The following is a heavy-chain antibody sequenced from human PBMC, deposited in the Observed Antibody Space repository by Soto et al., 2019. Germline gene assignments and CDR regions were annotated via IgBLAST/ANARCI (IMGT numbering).Heavy chain of an antibody. V-gene: IGHV3-53*01. D-gene: IGHD5-18*01. CDR3: ARHSYGPYYFDY. Sequence: EVQLVESGGGLIQPGGSLRLSCAASGFTVSSNYMSWVRQAPGKGLEWVSVIYSGGSTYYADSVKGRFTISRDNAKNTLYLHMNSLRAEDTAVYYCARHSYGPYYFDYWGQGTLVTVSS. J-gene: IGHJ4*02. CDR2: IYSGGST. CDR1: GFTVSSNY.